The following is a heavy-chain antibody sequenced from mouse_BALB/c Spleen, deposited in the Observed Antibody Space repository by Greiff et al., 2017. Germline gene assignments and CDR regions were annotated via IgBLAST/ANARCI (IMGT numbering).Heavy chain of an antibody. D-gene: IGHD1-1*01. V-gene: IGHV1S29*02. Sequence: VQLKQSGPELVKPGASVKISCKASGYTFTDYNMHWVKQSHGKSLEWIGYIYPYNGGTGYNQKFKSKATLTVDNSSSTAYMELRSLTSEDSAVYYCARFGVTTVVAYYFDYWGQGTTLTVSS. J-gene: IGHJ2*01. CDR3: ARFGVTTVVAYYFDY. CDR2: IYPYNGGT. CDR1: GYTFTDYN.